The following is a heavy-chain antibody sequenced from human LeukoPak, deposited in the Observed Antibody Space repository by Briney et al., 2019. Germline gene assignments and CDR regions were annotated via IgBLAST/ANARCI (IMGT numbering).Heavy chain of an antibody. J-gene: IGHJ4*02. CDR2: INHSGST. CDR1: GGSFSGYY. D-gene: IGHD4-23*01. CDR3: ARGYGGKPYYFDY. Sequence: SETLSLTCAVYGGSFSGYYWSWIRQPPGKGLEWIGEINHSGSTNYNPPLKSRVTISVDTSKNQFSLKLSSVTAADTAVYYCARGYGGKPYYFDYWGQGTLVTVSS. V-gene: IGHV4-34*01.